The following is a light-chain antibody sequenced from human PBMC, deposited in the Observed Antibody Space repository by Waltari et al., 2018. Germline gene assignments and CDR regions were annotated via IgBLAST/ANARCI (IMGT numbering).Light chain of an antibody. CDR2: TAS. Sequence: DIQMTQSPSSLSASVGDRVTITCRASQNNINYLNWYQQIPGKAPKILIYTASSLKNGVPSRCSGSGAGTDFTLTSSSLQPEDFATYYCQQSYNLPRTFGQGTKVEIK. CDR1: QNNINY. V-gene: IGKV1-39*01. J-gene: IGKJ1*01. CDR3: QQSYNLPRT.